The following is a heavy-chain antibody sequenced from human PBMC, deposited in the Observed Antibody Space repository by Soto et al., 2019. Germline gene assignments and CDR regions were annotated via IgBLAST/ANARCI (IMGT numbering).Heavy chain of an antibody. CDR3: AGDIPGVRYYGMEV. V-gene: IGHV3-74*01. J-gene: IGHJ6*02. CDR1: GFTLSDYW. Sequence: GGSLRLSCAASGFTLSDYWMHWVRQVPGKGLLWVSRISVDGGDTTYADSVKGRFTISRDNAKNTLYLQMDTLRAEDTAIYYCAGDIPGVRYYGMEVWGQGTTVTVSS. CDR2: ISVDGGDT. D-gene: IGHD2-2*01.